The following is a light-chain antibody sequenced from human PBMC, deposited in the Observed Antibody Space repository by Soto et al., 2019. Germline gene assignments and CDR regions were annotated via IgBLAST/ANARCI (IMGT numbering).Light chain of an antibody. Sequence: EIVLTQSPATLSLSPGERATLSCRASQSVSSSYLAWYQQKPGQAPRLLIYGASSRATGIPDRFSGSGSGTDFTLTINSLEPEDFAVYYCQQRSNWPPITFGQGTKVDIK. CDR2: GAS. J-gene: IGKJ1*01. CDR3: QQRSNWPPIT. CDR1: QSVSSSY. V-gene: IGKV3D-20*02.